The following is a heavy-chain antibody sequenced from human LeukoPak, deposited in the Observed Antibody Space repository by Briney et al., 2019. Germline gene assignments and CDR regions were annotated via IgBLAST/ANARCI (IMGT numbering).Heavy chain of an antibody. CDR2: INPNSGGT. CDR1: GYTSTGYY. Sequence: ASVKVSCKASGYTSTGYYMHWVRQAPGQGLEWMGWINPNSGGTNYAQKFQGRVTMTRDTSISTAYMELSRLRSDDTAVYYCARDNYDILTGTKGFDYWGQGTLVTVSS. V-gene: IGHV1-2*02. CDR3: ARDNYDILTGTKGFDY. D-gene: IGHD3-9*01. J-gene: IGHJ4*02.